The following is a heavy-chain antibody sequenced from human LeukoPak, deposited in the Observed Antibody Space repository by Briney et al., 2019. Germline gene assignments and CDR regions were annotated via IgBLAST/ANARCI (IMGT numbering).Heavy chain of an antibody. CDR1: GGSFSGYY. V-gene: IGHV4-34*01. J-gene: IGHJ5*02. CDR2: INHSGST. Sequence: SETLSLTCAVYGGSFSGYYWSWIRQPPGKGLEWIGEINHSGSTNYNPSLKSRVTISVDTSKNQFSLKLSSVTAADTAVYYCARQKVVVVPAAIVGRWSDPWGQGTLVTVSS. CDR3: ARQKVVVVPAAIVGRWSDP. D-gene: IGHD2-2*02.